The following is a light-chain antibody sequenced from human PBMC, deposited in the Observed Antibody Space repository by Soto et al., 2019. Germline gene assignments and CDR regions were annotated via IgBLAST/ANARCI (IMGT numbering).Light chain of an antibody. Sequence: QSALTQPPSVSGSPGQSGAISCNGTSSDVGSSNGVSWYPQPPGTAPKLMIYDVSSRPPGFPDRFSGSKSGNTASLTISGLQAEDEADYYCSSYTTSRSYVFGTGTKVTVL. CDR3: SSYTTSRSYV. J-gene: IGLJ1*01. V-gene: IGLV2-18*02. CDR1: SSDVGSSNG. CDR2: DVS.